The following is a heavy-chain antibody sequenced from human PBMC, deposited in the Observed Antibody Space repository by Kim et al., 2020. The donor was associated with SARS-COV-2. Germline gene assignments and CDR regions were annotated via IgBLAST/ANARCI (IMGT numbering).Heavy chain of an antibody. V-gene: IGHV4-59*08. J-gene: IGHJ5*02. CDR3: ARHANLVLLWFGGFDP. D-gene: IGHD3-10*01. Sequence: SLNTRVTISVDTSKNQFSLKLSSVTAADTAVYYCARHANLVLLWFGGFDPWGQGTLVTVSS.